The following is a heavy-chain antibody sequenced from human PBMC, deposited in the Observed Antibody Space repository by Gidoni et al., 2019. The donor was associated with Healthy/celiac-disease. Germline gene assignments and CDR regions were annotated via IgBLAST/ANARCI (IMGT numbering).Heavy chain of an antibody. CDR2: IWYDGSNK. J-gene: IGHJ3*02. CDR3: ARDRSSIAVAGGVRRNDAFDI. D-gene: IGHD6-19*01. CDR1: GFTFSSYG. Sequence: QVQLVESGGGVVQPGRSLRLSCAASGFTFSSYGMHWVRQAPGKGLEWVAVIWYDGSNKYYADSVKGRFTISRDNSKNTLYLQMNSLRAEDTAVYYCARDRSSIAVAGGVRRNDAFDIWGQGTMVTVSS. V-gene: IGHV3-33*01.